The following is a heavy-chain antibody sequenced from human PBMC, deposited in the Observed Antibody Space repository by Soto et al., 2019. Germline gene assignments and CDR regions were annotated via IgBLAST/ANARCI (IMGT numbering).Heavy chain of an antibody. Sequence: SETLSLTCAVYGGSFSGYYWSWIRQPPGKGLEWIGEINHSGSTNYNPSLKSRVTISVDTSKNQFSLKLSSVTAADTAVYYCARGYTAMFYYYYYMDVWGKGTTVTVSS. D-gene: IGHD3-10*02. CDR1: GGSFSGYY. J-gene: IGHJ6*03. CDR3: ARGYTAMFYYYYYMDV. V-gene: IGHV4-34*01. CDR2: INHSGST.